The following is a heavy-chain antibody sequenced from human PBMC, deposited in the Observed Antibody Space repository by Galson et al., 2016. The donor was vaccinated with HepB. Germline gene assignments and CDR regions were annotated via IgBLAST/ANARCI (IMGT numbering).Heavy chain of an antibody. CDR1: GYSFTTNW. CDR2: IYPGDSDT. CDR3: ARLAVADPTTGGFDY. V-gene: IGHV5-51*01. D-gene: IGHD6-13*01. Sequence: QSGAEVKKPGESLKISCKGSGYSFTTNWIAWVRQMPGKGLEWMGVIYPGDSDTRYSPPFRGQVTISVDKSRSTADLQWSSLKASDTAIYYCARLAVADPTTGGFDYWGQGTLVTVSS. J-gene: IGHJ4*02.